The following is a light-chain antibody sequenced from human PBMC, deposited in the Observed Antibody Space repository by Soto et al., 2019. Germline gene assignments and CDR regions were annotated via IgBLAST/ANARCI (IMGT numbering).Light chain of an antibody. Sequence: EIVLTQSPGTLSLSPGERATLSCRASQSVSSSYLAWYQQKPGQAPRLLIYGASSRATGIPDRFSGSGSGTDFTLTSSRLEPEDFAVYYCQRYSDWPPWTFGQGTKVEIK. CDR3: QRYSDWPPWT. CDR2: GAS. V-gene: IGKV3-20*01. CDR1: QSVSSSY. J-gene: IGKJ1*01.